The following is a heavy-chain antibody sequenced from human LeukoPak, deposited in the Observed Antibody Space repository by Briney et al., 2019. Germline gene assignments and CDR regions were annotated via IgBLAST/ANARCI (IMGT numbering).Heavy chain of an antibody. CDR2: ISSSSSNK. CDR1: GLTVSSYG. V-gene: IGHV3-48*02. D-gene: IGHD2-15*01. Sequence: GGSLRLSCAASGLTVSSYGMNWVRQAPGKGLEWVSYISSSSSNKYYADSVKGRFTISRDNARNSLYLQMNSLRDEDTAVYYCARARASWRSEFDYWGQGTLVTVSS. J-gene: IGHJ4*02. CDR3: ARARASWRSEFDY.